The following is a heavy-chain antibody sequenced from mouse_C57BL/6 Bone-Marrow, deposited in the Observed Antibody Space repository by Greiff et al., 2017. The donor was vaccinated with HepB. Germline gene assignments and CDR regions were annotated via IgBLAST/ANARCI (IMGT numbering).Heavy chain of an antibody. CDR3: ARGYYWYFDV. V-gene: IGHV1-61*01. J-gene: IGHJ1*03. CDR1: GYTFTSYW. CDR2: IYPSDSET. Sequence: QVQLQQPGAELVRPGSSVKLSCKASGYTFTSYWMDWVKQRPGQGLEWIGNIYPSDSETHYNQKFKDKATLTVDKSSSTASMQLSSLTSEDSAVYYCARGYYWYFDVWGTGTTVTVSS.